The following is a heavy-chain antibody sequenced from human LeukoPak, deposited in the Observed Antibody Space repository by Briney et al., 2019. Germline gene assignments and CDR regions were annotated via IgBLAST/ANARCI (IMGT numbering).Heavy chain of an antibody. V-gene: IGHV3-33*01. D-gene: IGHD1-26*01. J-gene: IGHJ4*02. Sequence: GGSLRLSCAATGFTFSNYGMHWVRQAPGKGLEWVAVIWYGGSNKYYADSVKGRVTISRDNSKNTLFLQMNSLRAEDTAVYYCARDSGTYSVDYWGQGTLVTVSS. CDR3: ARDSGTYSVDY. CDR2: IWYGGSNK. CDR1: GFTFSNYG.